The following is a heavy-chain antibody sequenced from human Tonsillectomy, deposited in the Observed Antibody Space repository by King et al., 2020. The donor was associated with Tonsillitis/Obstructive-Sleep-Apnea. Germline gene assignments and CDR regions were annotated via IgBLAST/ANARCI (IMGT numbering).Heavy chain of an antibody. D-gene: IGHD4-17*01. CDR2: INHSGST. CDR3: ARGGNGDYGDYDVDY. J-gene: IGHJ4*02. Sequence: VQLQQWGAGLLKPSETLSLTCAVYGGSFSGYYWSWIRQPPGKGLEWIGEINHSGSTNYNPSLKSRVTISVKTSKNQFSLKLSSVTAADTAVYYCARGGNGDYGDYDVDYWGQGTLVPVPS. CDR1: GGSFSGYY. V-gene: IGHV4-34*01.